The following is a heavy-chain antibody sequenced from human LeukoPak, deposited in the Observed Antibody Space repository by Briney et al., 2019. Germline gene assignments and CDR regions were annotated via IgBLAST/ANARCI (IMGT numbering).Heavy chain of an antibody. CDR1: GFTFSTFA. D-gene: IGHD5-12*01. CDR3: ANGGVAMMGN. Sequence: GGSLRLSCAASGFTFSTFAMSGVRQAPGKGPEWVSSISESGRSTYYADSVKGRCTISRGNSKNTLYLQMNSLRAEDTAVYYCANGGVAMMGNWGQGTLVTVSS. V-gene: IGHV3-23*01. J-gene: IGHJ4*02. CDR2: ISESGRST.